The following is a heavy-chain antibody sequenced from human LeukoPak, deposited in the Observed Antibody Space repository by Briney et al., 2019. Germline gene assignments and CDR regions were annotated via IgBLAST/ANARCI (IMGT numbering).Heavy chain of an antibody. CDR1: GYTFTSYG. CDR3: ARESLHCSSTSCYSYYYYMDV. Sequence: ASVKVSCKASGYTFTSYGISWVRQALGQGLEWMGWISAYNGNTNYAQKLQGRVTMTTDTSTSTAYMELRSLRSDDTAVYYCARESLHCSSTSCYSYYYYMDVWGKGTTVTVSS. CDR2: ISAYNGNT. J-gene: IGHJ6*03. V-gene: IGHV1-18*01. D-gene: IGHD2-2*01.